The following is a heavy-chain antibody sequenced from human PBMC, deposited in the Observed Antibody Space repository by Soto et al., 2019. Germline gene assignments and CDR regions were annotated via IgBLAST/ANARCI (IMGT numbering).Heavy chain of an antibody. D-gene: IGHD3-10*01. J-gene: IGHJ6*02. V-gene: IGHV1-69*01. CDR2: IIPIFGTA. CDR1: GGTFSSYA. CDR3: ARGFGELFFGHYYDGMDV. Sequence: QVQLVQSGAEVKKPGSSVKVSCKASGGTFSSYAISWVRQAPGQGLEWMGGIIPIFGTANYAQKFQGRVTITADESTSTAYMELSSLRSEDTAVYYCARGFGELFFGHYYDGMDVWGQGTTVTVSS.